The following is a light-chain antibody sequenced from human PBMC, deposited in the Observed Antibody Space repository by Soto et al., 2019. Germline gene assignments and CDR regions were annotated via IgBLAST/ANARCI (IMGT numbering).Light chain of an antibody. V-gene: IGKV1-27*01. CDR2: AAS. Sequence: DVQLTQSPSSLSASVGDRISITCRASQGINSYVVWYQQKPGRSPTILIYAASTLESGVPSRFSGSGSDTDFTLTISGLQPEDAGIYYCQNYKSLSRTFGRAFGQGTKVEIK. CDR3: QNYKSLSRTFGRA. J-gene: IGKJ1*01. CDR1: QGINSY.